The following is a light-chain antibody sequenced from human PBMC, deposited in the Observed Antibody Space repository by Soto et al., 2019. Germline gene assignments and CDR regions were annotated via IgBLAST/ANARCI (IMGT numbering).Light chain of an antibody. CDR1: SSNIGNNA. CDR2: FDD. V-gene: IGLV1-36*01. Sequence: QSVLTQPPSVSAAPRQRVTITCSGSSSNIGNNAVNWYQQFPGKAPRLLIHFDDRVASGVSDRFSGSKSGTSASLAISGLQSEDEAGYYCAVWDDSLNGPLFGGGTKLTVL. CDR3: AVWDDSLNGPL. J-gene: IGLJ3*02.